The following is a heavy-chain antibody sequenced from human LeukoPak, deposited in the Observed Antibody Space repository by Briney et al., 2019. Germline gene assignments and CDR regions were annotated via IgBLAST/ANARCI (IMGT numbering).Heavy chain of an antibody. Sequence: GGSLRLSCVASRFTFTTYAMSWVRQAPGNELEWVSAISDSGDNTYYADSVKGRFTISRDDSKSTLYLQMNSLGADDTAVYYCTKGLGGTCYHPLDDWGQGALVTVSS. V-gene: IGHV3-23*01. J-gene: IGHJ4*02. D-gene: IGHD3-9*01. CDR2: ISDSGDNT. CDR1: RFTFTTYA. CDR3: TKGLGGTCYHPLDD.